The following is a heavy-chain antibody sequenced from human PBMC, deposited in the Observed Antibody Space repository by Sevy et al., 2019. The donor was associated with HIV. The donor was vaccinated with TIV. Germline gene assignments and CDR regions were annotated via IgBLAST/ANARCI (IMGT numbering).Heavy chain of an antibody. J-gene: IGHJ3*02. CDR2: IDHDGSNP. CDR3: VRDRGALDGFDI. Sequence: GGSLRLSCAASGFTFSAYWMYWVRQAPGKGLEWVSRIDHDGSNPIYADSVKGRFTGSRDNSKNTLYLQMTSLRGEDTTVYFCVRDRGALDGFDIWGQGTMVTVSS. V-gene: IGHV3-74*01. CDR1: GFTFSAYW. D-gene: IGHD3-16*01.